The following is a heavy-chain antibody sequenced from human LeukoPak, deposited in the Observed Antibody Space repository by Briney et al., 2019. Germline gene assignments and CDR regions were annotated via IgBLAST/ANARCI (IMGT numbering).Heavy chain of an antibody. D-gene: IGHD3-9*01. J-gene: IGHJ5*02. CDR2: INHSGST. V-gene: IGHV4-34*01. CDR1: GGSFSGYY. CDR3: ARDLYDILTGYYHNWFDP. Sequence: SETLSLTCAVYGGSFSGYYWSWIRQPPGKGLEWMGEINHSGSTNYNPSLKSRVTLSVATCKNQFYLKLSSVTAGATAVYSCARDLYDILTGYYHNWFDPWGQGTLVTVSS.